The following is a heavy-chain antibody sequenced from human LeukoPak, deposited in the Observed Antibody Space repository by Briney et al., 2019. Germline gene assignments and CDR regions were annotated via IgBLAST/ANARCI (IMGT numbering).Heavy chain of an antibody. J-gene: IGHJ4*02. V-gene: IGHV1-69*13. CDR2: IIPIFGTA. D-gene: IGHD6-25*01. CDR3: ARVGGSELPSSFDY. Sequence: GASVKVSCTASGGTFSNHEISWVRQAPGQGLEYMGGIIPIFGTANSAQKFLGRVAITADESTSTVYMELSNLRSEDTAVYFCARVGGSELPSSFDYWGQGTLVTVSS. CDR1: GGTFSNHE.